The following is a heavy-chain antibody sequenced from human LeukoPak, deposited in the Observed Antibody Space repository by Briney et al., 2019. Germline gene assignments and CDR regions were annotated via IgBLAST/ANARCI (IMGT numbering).Heavy chain of an antibody. V-gene: IGHV1-18*01. CDR3: ARGSWILGY. Sequence: ASVKVSCKASGYSFTNYGISWVRQAPGQGLEWVAWISADNGNTNYAQKLQGRVTMTTDTSTSTAYMELRSLRSDDTAVYYCARGSWILGYWGQGTLVTVSS. D-gene: IGHD5-18*01. CDR1: GYSFTNYG. CDR2: ISADNGNT. J-gene: IGHJ4*02.